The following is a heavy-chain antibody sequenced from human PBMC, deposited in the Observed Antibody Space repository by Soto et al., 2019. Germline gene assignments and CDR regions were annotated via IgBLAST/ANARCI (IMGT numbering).Heavy chain of an antibody. CDR3: ARDYYDTSGYYSYYHYGMDV. D-gene: IGHD3-22*01. J-gene: IGHJ6*02. CDR1: GFTFSSYS. Sequence: GGSLRLSCAASGFTFSSYSMNWVRQAPGKGLDWVSYISSSSSTIYYADSVKGRFTISRDNAKNSLYLQMNSLRDEDTAVYYCARDYYDTSGYYSYYHYGMDVWGQGTTVTVSS. V-gene: IGHV3-48*02. CDR2: ISSSSSTI.